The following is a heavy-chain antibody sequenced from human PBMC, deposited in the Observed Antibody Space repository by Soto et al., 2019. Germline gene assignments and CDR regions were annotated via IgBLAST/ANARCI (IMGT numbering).Heavy chain of an antibody. D-gene: IGHD3-16*01. Sequence: EVQLVESGGGLVQPGRSLRLSCAASGFTFDDYAMHWVRQAPGKGLEWVSGINWKSGSIGYADSVKGRFTISRDNAKNSLYLQMNSLRTEDTALYYCAKEKGFGGVRKGMDVWGQGTTVTVSS. CDR1: GFTFDDYA. V-gene: IGHV3-9*01. CDR2: INWKSGSI. CDR3: AKEKGFGGVRKGMDV. J-gene: IGHJ6*02.